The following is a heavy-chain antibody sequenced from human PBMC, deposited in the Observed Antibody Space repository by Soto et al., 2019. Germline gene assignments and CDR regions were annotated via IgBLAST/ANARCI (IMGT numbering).Heavy chain of an antibody. CDR1: GFAFNKFG. CDR2: ISYDVSYQ. D-gene: IGHD1-26*01. V-gene: IGHV3-30*18. J-gene: IGHJ4*02. Sequence: QVQLVESGGGVVQPGTSLRLSCEASGFAFNKFGMHWVRQAPGKWLEWVAFISYDVSYQYYADSVQGRLTITRDTSMNTLNMQLNSLRREDTAVYYCAKGGEVGGVLGDHWGQGTLVTVSS. CDR3: AKGGEVGGVLGDH.